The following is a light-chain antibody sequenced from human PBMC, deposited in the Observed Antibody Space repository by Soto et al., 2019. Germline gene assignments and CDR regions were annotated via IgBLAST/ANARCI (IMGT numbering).Light chain of an antibody. Sequence: EIVLTQSPGTLSLSPGERATLSCRASRSFASSYLGWYQQKPGQAPRLLIYAASSRATGIPDRFSGSGSGTDFTLTISRLEPEDSAVYYCQKYGSSPPYTFGQGTKLEI. J-gene: IGKJ2*01. CDR3: QKYGSSPPYT. CDR2: AAS. CDR1: RSFASSY. V-gene: IGKV3-20*01.